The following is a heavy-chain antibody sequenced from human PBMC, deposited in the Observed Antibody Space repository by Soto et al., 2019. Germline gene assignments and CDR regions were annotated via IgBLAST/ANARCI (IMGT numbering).Heavy chain of an antibody. CDR3: TRGGSGWFPRPLDC. CDR2: IYYNGNT. CDR1: GGSITSFY. D-gene: IGHD6-19*01. Sequence: QVQLRESGPGLVKPSETLSLTCTVSGGSITSFYWSWVRQPPGKGLEWIGYIYYNGNTNYNPSLKSRVTISVDTSKNQFSLNLSSVTAADTAVYYCTRGGSGWFPRPLDCWGQGTLVTVSS. V-gene: IGHV4-59*01. J-gene: IGHJ4*02.